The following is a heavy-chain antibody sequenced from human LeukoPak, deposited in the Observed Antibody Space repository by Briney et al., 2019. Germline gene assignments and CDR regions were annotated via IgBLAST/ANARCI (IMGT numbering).Heavy chain of an antibody. CDR1: GGSMSSYY. V-gene: IGHV4-59*01. D-gene: IGHD3-22*01. CDR2: IHDSGSS. CDR3: ARAYYGGGGYVS. J-gene: IGHJ4*02. Sequence: PSETLSLTCTVSGGSMSSYYWSWIRQPPGKGLEWIGNIHDSGSSNYNPSLKSRVTISVETSMNQFSLRLSSVTAADTAVYYCARAYYGGGGYVSWGQGTLVTVSS.